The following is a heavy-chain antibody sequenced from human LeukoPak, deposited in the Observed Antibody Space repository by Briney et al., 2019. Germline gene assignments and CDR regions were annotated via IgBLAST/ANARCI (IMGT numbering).Heavy chain of an antibody. CDR2: IYTSGST. Sequence: SQTLSLTCTVSGGSISSGSYYWSWIRQPAGKGLEWIGRIYTSGSTNYNPSLKSRVTISVDTSKNQFSLKLSSVTAADTAVYYCARGRRKAPFDYWGQGTLVTVSS. J-gene: IGHJ4*02. CDR1: GGSISSGSYY. CDR3: ARGRRKAPFDY. V-gene: IGHV4-61*02.